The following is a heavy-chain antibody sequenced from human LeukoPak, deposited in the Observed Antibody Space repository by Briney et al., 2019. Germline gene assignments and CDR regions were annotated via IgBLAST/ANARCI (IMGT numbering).Heavy chain of an antibody. J-gene: IGHJ6*03. V-gene: IGHV3-23*01. Sequence: PGGTLRLSCVASGFTFSSHGMNWVRQAPGKGLEWVSGIIPSGHTTYYADSVRGRFTISRDNSRNTVYLQMNSLRAEDTAVYYCATGPSSSPYYYYYYMDVWGKGTTVTVSS. CDR3: ATGPSSSPYYYYYYMDV. CDR2: IIPSGHTT. CDR1: GFTFSSHG. D-gene: IGHD6-6*01.